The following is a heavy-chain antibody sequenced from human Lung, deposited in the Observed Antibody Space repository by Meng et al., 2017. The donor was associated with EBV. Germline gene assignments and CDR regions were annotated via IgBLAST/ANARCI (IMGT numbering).Heavy chain of an antibody. Sequence: TFKGLSLTPVHPTPPPTLTVTFSGFSFSISGVGVGWIRQPPGKALEWLALIYWDDDKRYSPSLKSRLTITKDTSKNQVVLTMTNMDPVDTATYYCTHRPMTSAYYYFDYWGQGTLVTVSS. CDR1: GFSFSISGVG. CDR2: IYWDDDK. D-gene: IGHD3-22*01. V-gene: IGHV2-5*02. CDR3: THRPMTSAYYYFDY. J-gene: IGHJ4*02.